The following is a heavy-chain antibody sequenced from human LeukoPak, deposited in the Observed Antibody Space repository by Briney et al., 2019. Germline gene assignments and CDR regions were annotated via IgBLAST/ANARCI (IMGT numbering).Heavy chain of an antibody. CDR1: GFTFSSYS. J-gene: IGHJ3*02. V-gene: IGHV3-21*01. CDR2: ISSSSSYI. Sequence: GGSLRLSCAASGFTFSSYSMNWVRQAPGKGLEWVSSISSSSSYIYYADSVKGRFTISRDNAKNSLYLQMNSLRAEDTAVYYCARDSNPHGSGYYFDAFDMWGQGTMVTVSS. CDR3: ARDSNPHGSGYYFDAFDM. D-gene: IGHD3-22*01.